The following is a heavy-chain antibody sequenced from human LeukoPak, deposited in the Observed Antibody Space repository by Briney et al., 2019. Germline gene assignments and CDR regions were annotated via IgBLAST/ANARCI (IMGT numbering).Heavy chain of an antibody. CDR2: INQDGSEK. Sequence: GGSLRLSCAASGFTFSTYWMSWVRQSPGQGLELVANINQDGSEKYYVDSVKSRFTISRDNAKNSLYLQMNSLRAEDTAMYYCAREGVYYDILTGYHSNWFDPWGQGTLVTVSS. V-gene: IGHV3-7*01. D-gene: IGHD3-9*01. J-gene: IGHJ5*02. CDR1: GFTFSTYW. CDR3: AREGVYYDILTGYHSNWFDP.